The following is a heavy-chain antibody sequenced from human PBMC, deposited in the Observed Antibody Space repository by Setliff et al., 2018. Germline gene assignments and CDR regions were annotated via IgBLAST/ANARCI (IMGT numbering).Heavy chain of an antibody. CDR3: ARESRYYYDNLGNLDY. CDR2: IGHTGSI. V-gene: IGHV4-38-2*02. J-gene: IGHJ4*02. Sequence: SETLSLTCTVSGYSISSGYIWGWILQPPGKGLEWVGNIGHTGSINYNPTLKSRLTISRDTSKNQFSLKLSSVTAADTAVYYCARESRYYYDNLGNLDYWGQGTLVTVSS. D-gene: IGHD3-22*01. CDR1: GYSISSGYI.